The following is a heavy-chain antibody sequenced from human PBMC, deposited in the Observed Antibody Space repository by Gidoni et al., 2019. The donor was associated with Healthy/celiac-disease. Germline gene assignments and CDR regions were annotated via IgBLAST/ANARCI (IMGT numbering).Heavy chain of an antibody. J-gene: IGHJ4*02. CDR2: ISGSGGST. D-gene: IGHD6-6*01. CDR1: GFTFSGYA. Sequence: EVQLLESGGCLVQPGGSLRLSCAASGFTFSGYAMSWVRQAPGKGLEWVSAISGSGGSTYYADSVKGRFTIARDNSKNTLYLQMNSLRAEDTAVYYCAKVRVGHSSSDYFDYWGQGTLVTVSS. V-gene: IGHV3-23*01. CDR3: AKVRVGHSSSDYFDY.